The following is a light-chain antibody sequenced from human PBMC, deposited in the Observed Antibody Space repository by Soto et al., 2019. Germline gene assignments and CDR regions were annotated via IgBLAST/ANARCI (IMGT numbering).Light chain of an antibody. J-gene: IGLJ3*02. V-gene: IGLV1-51*01. CDR3: GTWDSSLNGGV. CDR2: DNS. CDR1: TSNIGTFS. Sequence: QSVLTQPPSVSAAPGQKVTISCSGSTSNIGTFSVSWYQQLPETAPKLLIYDNSQRPSGIPDRFSGSKSGTSATLAITGLQTGDEADYYCGTWDSSLNGGVFGGGTKLTVL.